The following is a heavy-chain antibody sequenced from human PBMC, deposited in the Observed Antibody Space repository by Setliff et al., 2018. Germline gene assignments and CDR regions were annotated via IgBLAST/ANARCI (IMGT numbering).Heavy chain of an antibody. V-gene: IGHV5-51*01. Sequence: GASLTISCKGSGYTFTTNWIAWVRQMPGKGLEWMGIIYPGDSDTRYSPSFQGRVTISADKSISTAYLQWSSLKASDTAMYYCAPLGTVVVDAFDFWGQGTRVTVSS. D-gene: IGHD2-15*01. CDR3: APLGTVVVDAFDF. CDR2: IYPGDSDT. J-gene: IGHJ3*01. CDR1: GYTFTTNW.